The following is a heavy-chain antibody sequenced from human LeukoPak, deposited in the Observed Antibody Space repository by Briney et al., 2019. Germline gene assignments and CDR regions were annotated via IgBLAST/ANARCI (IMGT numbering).Heavy chain of an antibody. V-gene: IGHV3-21*01. D-gene: IGHD3-10*02. CDR1: GFTLSYYS. J-gene: IGHJ6*04. Sequence: GGSLRLSCAASGFTLSYYSMNWVRQAPGKGLEWVSSISSSSSYIYYADSVRGRFTISRDNAKNSLYLQMNSLRAEDTAVYYCAELGITMIGGVWGKGTTVTISS. CDR3: AELGITMIGGV. CDR2: ISSSSSYI.